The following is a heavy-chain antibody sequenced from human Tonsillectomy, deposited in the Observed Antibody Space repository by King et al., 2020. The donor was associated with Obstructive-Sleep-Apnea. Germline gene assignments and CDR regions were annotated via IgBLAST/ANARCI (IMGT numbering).Heavy chain of an antibody. CDR3: ARVVRDKSSDY. D-gene: IGHD1-26*01. V-gene: IGHV3-7*03. CDR2: IKEDGSEK. J-gene: IGHJ4*02. Sequence: GQLVQSGGGLVQPGGSLRLSCAASGFTFRSYWMSWVRQAPGKGLEWVSNIKEDGSEKYYVDSVKGRFTLSRDNATNSLYLQMNSLRDEDTAMYYCARVVRDKSSDYWGQGTLVTVSS. CDR1: GFTFRSYW.